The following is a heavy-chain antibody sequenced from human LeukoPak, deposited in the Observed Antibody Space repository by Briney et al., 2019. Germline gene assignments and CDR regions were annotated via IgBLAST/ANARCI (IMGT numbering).Heavy chain of an antibody. CDR2: MNPNSGNT. CDR3: ARVDVGYSYGLYFDY. Sequence: ASVKVSCKASGYTFTSYDINWVRQATGQGLEWMGWMNPNSGNTGYAQKFQGRVTMTRNTSISTAYMELSRLRSDDTAVYYCARVDVGYSYGLYFDYWGQGTLVAVSS. V-gene: IGHV1-8*01. CDR1: GYTFTSYD. J-gene: IGHJ4*02. D-gene: IGHD5-18*01.